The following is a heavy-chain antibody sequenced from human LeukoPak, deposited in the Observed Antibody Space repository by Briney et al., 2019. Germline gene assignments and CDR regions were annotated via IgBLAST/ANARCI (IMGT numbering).Heavy chain of an antibody. CDR3: AKGQLVDYGMDV. CDR1: GFTFSTYT. V-gene: IGHV3-21*01. CDR2: ISGSNSYI. Sequence: GGSLRLSCVASGFTFSTYTMNWVRQAPGKGLEWVSCISGSNSYIHYADSVKGRFTISRDNAKNSLYLQMNSLRAEDTAVYYCAKGQLVDYGMDVWGQGTTVTVSS. D-gene: IGHD6-6*01. J-gene: IGHJ6*02.